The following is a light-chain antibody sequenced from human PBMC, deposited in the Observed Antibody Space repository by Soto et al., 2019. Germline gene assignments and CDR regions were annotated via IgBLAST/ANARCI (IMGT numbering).Light chain of an antibody. CDR1: SSDVGRYNY. CDR3: SSYTNSSTLLV. J-gene: IGLJ2*01. CDR2: DVS. Sequence: QSALTQPASVSGSPGQSITISCTGTSSDVGRYNYVSWYHQHPGKAPKLMIFDVSNRPSGVSNRFSGSKSGNTASLTISGLQAEDEADYYCSSYTNSSTLLVFGGGTKLTVL. V-gene: IGLV2-14*03.